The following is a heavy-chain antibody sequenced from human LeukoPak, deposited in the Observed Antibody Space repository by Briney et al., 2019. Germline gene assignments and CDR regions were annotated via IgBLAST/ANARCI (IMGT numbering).Heavy chain of an antibody. D-gene: IGHD3-9*01. CDR1: GGSFSGYY. Sequence: PSETLSLTCAVYGGSFSGYYWSWIRQPPGKGLEWIGSIYYSGSTYYNPSLKSRVTISVDTSKNQFSLKLSSVTAADTAVYYCARLRYFDWLFDYYYYMDVWGKGTTVTISS. V-gene: IGHV4-34*01. J-gene: IGHJ6*03. CDR2: IYYSGST. CDR3: ARLRYFDWLFDYYYYMDV.